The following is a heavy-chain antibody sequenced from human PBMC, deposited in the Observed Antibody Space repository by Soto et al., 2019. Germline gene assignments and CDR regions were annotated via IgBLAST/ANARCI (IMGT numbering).Heavy chain of an antibody. V-gene: IGHV1-69*12. D-gene: IGHD6-19*01. Sequence: QVQLVQSGAEVKKPGSSVKVSCKASGGTFSSYAISWVRQAPGQGLEWMGGIIPIFGTANYAQKFQGRVTCTADESTSTANMELRSLRSEDTAVYYCASYPRIAVAGTGVFGYWGQGTLVTVSS. CDR1: GGTFSSYA. J-gene: IGHJ4*02. CDR3: ASYPRIAVAGTGVFGY. CDR2: IIPIFGTA.